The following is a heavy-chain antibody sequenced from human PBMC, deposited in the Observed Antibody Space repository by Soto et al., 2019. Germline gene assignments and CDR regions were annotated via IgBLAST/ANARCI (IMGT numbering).Heavy chain of an antibody. D-gene: IGHD6-6*01. CDR2: IIPIFGTA. J-gene: IGHJ4*02. V-gene: IGHV1-69*01. CDR1: GGTFSSYS. CDR3: AIEYSSSPPYYPIGY. Sequence: QVQLVQYGAEVKKPGSSVKVSCKASGGTFSSYSISWVRQAPGQGLEWMGGIIPIFGTANYAQKFQGRVTITADESTSTAYIELSSXGXEXTAXXXXAIEYSSSPPYYPIGYWGQGTLVTVSS.